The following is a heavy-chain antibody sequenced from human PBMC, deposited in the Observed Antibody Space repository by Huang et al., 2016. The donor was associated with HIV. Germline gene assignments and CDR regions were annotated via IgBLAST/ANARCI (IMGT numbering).Heavy chain of an antibody. CDR1: GYTFTGYY. V-gene: IGHV1-2*02. CDR3: ARGLEVVTAQWPLYYYYGMDV. Sequence: QVQLVQSGAEVKKPGASVKVSCKASGYTFTGYYMHWVRQAPGQGLEWMGWINPNSGGTNYAQKFQGRVTMTRDTSISTAYMELSRLRSDDTAVYYCARGLEVVTAQWPLYYYYGMDVWGQGTTVTVSS. CDR2: INPNSGGT. J-gene: IGHJ6*02. D-gene: IGHD2-21*02.